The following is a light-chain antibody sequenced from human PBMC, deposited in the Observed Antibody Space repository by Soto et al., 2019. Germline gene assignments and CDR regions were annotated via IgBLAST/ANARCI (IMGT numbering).Light chain of an antibody. V-gene: IGKV1-39*01. CDR1: QSISNF. CDR3: QQSYSTSIT. J-gene: IGKJ5*01. Sequence: DIQMTQAPSSLSASVGDRFTISFRASQSISNFLNWYQQTPGKAPKLLISTASTLQTGVPSRFDGSGSGTDFTLTINNLQPEDFATYYCQQSYSTSITFGQGTRLETK. CDR2: TAS.